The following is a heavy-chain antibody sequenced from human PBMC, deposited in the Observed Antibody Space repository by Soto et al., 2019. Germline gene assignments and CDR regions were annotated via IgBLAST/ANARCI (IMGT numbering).Heavy chain of an antibody. D-gene: IGHD6-19*01. CDR1: GFTFSSYG. J-gene: IGHJ3*02. CDR2: IWYDGSNK. Sequence: GGSLRLSCAASGFTFSSYGMHWVRQAPGKGLEWVAVIWYDGSNKYYADSVKGRFTISRDNSKNTLYLQMNSLRAEDTAVYYCARDLSSGWSKDAFDIWGQGTMVTVSS. CDR3: ARDLSSGWSKDAFDI. V-gene: IGHV3-33*01.